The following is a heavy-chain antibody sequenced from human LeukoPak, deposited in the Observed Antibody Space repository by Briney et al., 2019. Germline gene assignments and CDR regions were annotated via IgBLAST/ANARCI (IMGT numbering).Heavy chain of an antibody. D-gene: IGHD5-24*01. Sequence: SQTLSLTCAISGDSVSSNSAAWNRIRQSPSRGLEWLGRTYYRSKWYNDYADSVKSRITINPDTSKNQFSLQLNSVTPEDTAVYYCSRGRDGLNHLDYWGQGTLVTVSS. CDR1: GDSVSSNSAA. J-gene: IGHJ4*02. CDR2: TYYRSKWYN. V-gene: IGHV6-1*01. CDR3: SRGRDGLNHLDY.